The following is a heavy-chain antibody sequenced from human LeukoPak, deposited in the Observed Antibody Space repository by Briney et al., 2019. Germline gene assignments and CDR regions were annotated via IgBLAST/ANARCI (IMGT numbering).Heavy chain of an antibody. D-gene: IGHD3-3*01. V-gene: IGHV4-39*01. CDR1: GFTFSSYA. J-gene: IGHJ4*02. CDR3: ARHLYDFWSGYYQPRHFDY. Sequence: GSLRLSCAASGFTFSSYAMSWVRQAPGKGLEWIGSIYYSGSTYYNPSLKSRVTISVDTSKNQFSLKVTSVTAADTAVYYCARHLYDFWSGYYQPRHFDYWGQGTLVTVSS. CDR2: IYYSGST.